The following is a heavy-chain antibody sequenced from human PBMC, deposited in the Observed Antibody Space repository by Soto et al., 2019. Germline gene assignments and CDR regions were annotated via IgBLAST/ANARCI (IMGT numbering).Heavy chain of an antibody. CDR2: ISRRDTST. J-gene: IGHJ6*02. D-gene: IGHD2-2*01. CDR3: AKPSVCSGISCCDGMDV. V-gene: IGHV3-23*01. Sequence: LRLSCAASGFTFSTYAMYWVRQAPGKGLEWVSTISRRDTSTYYADSVKGRFTISRDNSKNTLYLQMNSLRAEDTAVYYCAKPSVCSGISCCDGMDVWGQGTTVTVSS. CDR1: GFTFSTYA.